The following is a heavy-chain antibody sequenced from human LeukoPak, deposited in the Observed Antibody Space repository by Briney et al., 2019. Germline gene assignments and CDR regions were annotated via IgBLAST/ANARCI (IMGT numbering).Heavy chain of an antibody. CDR3: AILSQTTKYGDHDY. D-gene: IGHD4-17*01. CDR2: ISSSGSTI. V-gene: IGHV3-11*01. CDR1: GFTFSDYY. J-gene: IGHJ4*02. Sequence: GGSLRLSCAASGFTFSDYYMSWIRQAPGKGLEWVSYISSSGSTIYYADSVKGRFTISRDNAKNSLYLQMNSLRAEDTAVYYCAILSQTTKYGDHDYWGQGTLVTVSS.